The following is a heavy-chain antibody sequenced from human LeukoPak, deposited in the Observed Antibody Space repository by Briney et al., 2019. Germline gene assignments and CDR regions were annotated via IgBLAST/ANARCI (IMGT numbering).Heavy chain of an antibody. Sequence: AGGSLRLSCTASGFSFSDYDMNWVGQAPGKGLEWVSSISGSSSHRYYADSAKGRFTISRDNAKNSLYLQMNSLRAEDTAVYYCARAFPPLRTSAAGDYWGQGTLVTVSS. CDR1: GFSFSDYD. D-gene: IGHD6-25*01. V-gene: IGHV3-21*06. J-gene: IGHJ4*02. CDR2: ISGSSSHR. CDR3: ARAFPPLRTSAAGDY.